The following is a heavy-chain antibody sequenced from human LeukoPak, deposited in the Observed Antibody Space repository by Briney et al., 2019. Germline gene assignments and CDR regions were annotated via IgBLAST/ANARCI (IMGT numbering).Heavy chain of an antibody. CDR1: GFTFSSYS. Sequence: GGSLRLSCAASGFTFSSYSMNWVRQAPGKGLEWVSSISSSSSYIYYADSVKGRFTISRDNSKNTLYLQMNSPRAEDTAVYYCAKEPKLAGYYFDYWGQGTLVTVSS. CDR3: AKEPKLAGYYFDY. CDR2: ISSSSSYI. J-gene: IGHJ4*02. V-gene: IGHV3-21*04.